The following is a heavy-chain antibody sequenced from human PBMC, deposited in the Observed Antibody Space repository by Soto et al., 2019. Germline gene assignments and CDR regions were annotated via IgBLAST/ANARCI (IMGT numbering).Heavy chain of an antibody. CDR1: GGSISSYY. Sequence: KSSETLSLTCTVSGGSISSYYWSWIRQPPGKGLEWIGYIYYSGSTNYNPSLKSRVTISVDTSKNQFSLKLSSVTAADTAVYYCARVACSSTSCYLNWFDPWGQGTLVTVSS. CDR2: IYYSGST. V-gene: IGHV4-59*01. D-gene: IGHD2-2*01. CDR3: ARVACSSTSCYLNWFDP. J-gene: IGHJ5*02.